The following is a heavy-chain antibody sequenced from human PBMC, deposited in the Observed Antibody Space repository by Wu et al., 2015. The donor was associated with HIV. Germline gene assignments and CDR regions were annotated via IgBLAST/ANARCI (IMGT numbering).Heavy chain of an antibody. CDR3: AKFHGASMAAFDI. CDR2: INPSGGSA. J-gene: IGHJ3*02. Sequence: QVQLVQSGAEVKKPGASLKLSCKASGYTFTRNYIHWLRQAPGQGLEWMGQINPSGGSATYSQKFQGRVTMTRETPTSTVYMELSSLRFDDTAVYYCAKFHGASMAAFDIWGQGTRVIVSS. CDR1: GYTFTRNY. D-gene: IGHD1-26*01. V-gene: IGHV1-46*01.